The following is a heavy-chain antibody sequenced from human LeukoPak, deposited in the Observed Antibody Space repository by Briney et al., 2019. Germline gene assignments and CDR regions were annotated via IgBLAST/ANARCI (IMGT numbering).Heavy chain of an antibody. CDR3: ARIRIAVAGTGGWFDP. CDR1: GYSFTSYW. D-gene: IGHD6-19*01. J-gene: IGHJ5*02. Sequence: GESLKISCKGSGYSFTSYWIGWVRQMPGKGLEWMGIIYPGDSDTRYSPSFQGQVTISADKSISTAYLQWSSLKASDTAMYYCARIRIAVAGTGGWFDPWGQGTLVTVSS. V-gene: IGHV5-51*01. CDR2: IYPGDSDT.